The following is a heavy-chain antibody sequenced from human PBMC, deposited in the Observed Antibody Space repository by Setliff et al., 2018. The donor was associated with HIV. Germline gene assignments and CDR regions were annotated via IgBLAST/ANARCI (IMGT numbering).Heavy chain of an antibody. CDR3: TPIHNYTDHCPDS. Sequence: GGSLRLSCEASGFNFATAWMNWVRRAPGKGLEWVARIRGEADGGETEYAAPVKGRFTVSRDDSQNMVYLQMNSLKTENTAMYYCTPIHNYTDHCPDSLGQGTLVTVSS. V-gene: IGHV3-15*01. CDR2: IRGEADGGET. CDR1: GFNFATAW. D-gene: IGHD2-21*02. J-gene: IGHJ5*01.